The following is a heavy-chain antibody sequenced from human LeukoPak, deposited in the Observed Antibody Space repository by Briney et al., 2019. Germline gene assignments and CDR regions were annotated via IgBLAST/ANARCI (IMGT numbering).Heavy chain of an antibody. CDR2: MYYSGST. CDR3: ARLPSYGGNDYYYYMDV. CDR1: GGSISGSSYN. V-gene: IGHV4-39*01. Sequence: PSETLSLTCSVFGGSISGSSYNWGWIREPPGKGLEWIGIMYYSGSTNYNPSLKSRVTISVNTSKNQLSLKLSSVTAADTAVYYCARLPSYGGNDYYYYMDVWGKGTTVTFSS. J-gene: IGHJ6*03. D-gene: IGHD4-23*01.